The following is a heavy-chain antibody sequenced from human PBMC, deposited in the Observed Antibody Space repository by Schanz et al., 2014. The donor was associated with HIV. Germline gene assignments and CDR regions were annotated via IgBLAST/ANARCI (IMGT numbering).Heavy chain of an antibody. Sequence: QVQLVQSGAEVKKPGSSVKVSCKASGDTFSSYSISWVRQAPGQGLEWVGGIIPIFDTTKYAQKLQGRVTITADESAGTAYMELSSLRSEDTAVYYCARGYYFDSSGDYYNYYFDYWGQGTLVTVSS. CDR1: GDTFSSYS. V-gene: IGHV1-69*01. CDR3: ARGYYFDSSGDYYNYYFDY. J-gene: IGHJ4*02. CDR2: IIPIFDTT. D-gene: IGHD3-22*01.